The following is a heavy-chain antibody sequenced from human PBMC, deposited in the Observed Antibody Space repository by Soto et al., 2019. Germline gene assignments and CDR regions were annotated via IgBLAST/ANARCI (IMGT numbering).Heavy chain of an antibody. D-gene: IGHD6-19*01. J-gene: IGHJ4*02. CDR3: AKERYSSGWTFDY. V-gene: IGHV3-30*18. Sequence: QVQLVESGGGVVQPGRSLRLSCAASGFTFSSYGMHWVRQAPGKGLEWVAVISYDGSNKYYAGSGKGRFTISRDNSKNALYLQMNSLRADDTAVYYCAKERYSSGWTFDYWGQGTLVTVSS. CDR2: ISYDGSNK. CDR1: GFTFSSYG.